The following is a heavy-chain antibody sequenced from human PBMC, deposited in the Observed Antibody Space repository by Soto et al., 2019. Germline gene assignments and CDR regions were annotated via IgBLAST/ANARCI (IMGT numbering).Heavy chain of an antibody. V-gene: IGHV3-74*01. CDR2: ISDDGART. CDR3: TRDASRDSSARGWFDP. Sequence: GGSLRLSCAASGFVFEMYWMHWVRQTPGKGPEWVSRISDDGARTDYADSVKGRFTISRDNAKNSLNLQMNSLRAEDTAVYYCTRDASRDSSARGWFDPWGPGTLVTVSS. CDR1: GFVFEMYW. D-gene: IGHD6-13*01. J-gene: IGHJ5*02.